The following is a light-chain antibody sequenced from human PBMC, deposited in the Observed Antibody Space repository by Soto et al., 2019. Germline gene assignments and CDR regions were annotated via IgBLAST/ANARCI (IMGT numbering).Light chain of an antibody. CDR1: QDISNY. J-gene: IGKJ5*01. CDR2: DAS. Sequence: DIQMTQSPSSLCASVGGRVTITCQASQDISNYLNWYQQKLGKAPKLLIYDASNLETGVPSRFSGSGSGTDFTFTISSLQPEDIATYYCQQYSHLITFGQGTRLEI. CDR3: QQYSHLIT. V-gene: IGKV1-33*01.